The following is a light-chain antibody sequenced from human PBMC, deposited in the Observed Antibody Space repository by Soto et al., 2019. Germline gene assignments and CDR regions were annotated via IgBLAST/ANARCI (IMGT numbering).Light chain of an antibody. CDR2: AAT. CDR3: QNYHTAPHT. J-gene: IGKJ2*01. V-gene: IGKV1-27*01. CDR1: QGISNY. Sequence: DIQMSQSPSSLSASVGDRVTITCRASQGISNYVAWYQQKPGKVPKVLIYAATTLQSGVPSRFSGSGSGTYFTLTISSLQPEDVATYYCQNYHTAPHTFGPGTKLEIK.